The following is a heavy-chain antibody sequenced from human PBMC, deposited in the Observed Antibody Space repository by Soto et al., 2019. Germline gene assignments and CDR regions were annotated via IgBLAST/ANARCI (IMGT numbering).Heavy chain of an antibody. CDR2: MSFDGTR. V-gene: IGHV3-30*03. Sequence: QVQLVESGGGVVQPGTSLTLSCAASGFTFSNYAMHWVRQAPGKGLEWVAAMSFDGTRYYADSVKGRSTISRDSARNTVFLQTSGLRVDDTALYYCTRGRPLPSMNTGDEPLDIWGQGPMVTVSS. J-gene: IGHJ3*02. CDR3: TRGRPLPSMNTGDEPLDI. D-gene: IGHD3-16*01. CDR1: GFTFSNYA.